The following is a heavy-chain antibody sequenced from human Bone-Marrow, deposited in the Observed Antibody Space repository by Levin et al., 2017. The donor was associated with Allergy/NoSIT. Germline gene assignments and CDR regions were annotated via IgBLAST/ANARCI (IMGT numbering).Heavy chain of an antibody. CDR2: IKRKTDGGTT. Sequence: GGSLRLSCAASGFTVTNAWMHWVRQAPGKGLEWVGRIKRKTDGGTTAYAAPVRGRFTISTDDSENTVSLQMGNLKTDDTAVYYCATDDYGGNWGQGTLVTVSS. V-gene: IGHV3-15*01. CDR3: ATDDYGGN. D-gene: IGHD4-23*01. CDR1: GFTVTNAW. J-gene: IGHJ4*02.